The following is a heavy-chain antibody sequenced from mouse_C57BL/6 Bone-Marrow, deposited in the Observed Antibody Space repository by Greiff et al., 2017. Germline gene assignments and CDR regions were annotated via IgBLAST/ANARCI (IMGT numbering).Heavy chain of an antibody. CDR2: IYPRSGNT. D-gene: IGHD1-1*01. V-gene: IGHV1-81*01. Sequence: QVQLQQSGAELARPGASVKLSCKASGYTFTSYGISWVKQRTGQGLEWIGEIYPRSGNTYYNEKFKGKATLTADKSYSTSYMELRSLTSEDAAVYFCARGGTTVVSFDYWGQGTTLTVSS. J-gene: IGHJ2*01. CDR3: ARGGTTVVSFDY. CDR1: GYTFTSYG.